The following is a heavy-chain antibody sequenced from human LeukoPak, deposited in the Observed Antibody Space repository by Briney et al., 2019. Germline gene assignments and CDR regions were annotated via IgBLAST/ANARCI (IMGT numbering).Heavy chain of an antibody. J-gene: IGHJ3*02. Sequence: GGSLRLSCAAFGFTFSTSGMQWVRQAPGKGLEWVAVISYDGSNKYYADSVKGRFTISRDNSKNTLYLQMNSLRAEDTAVYYCARDPNLGAFDIWGQGTMVTVSS. CDR1: GFTFSTSG. V-gene: IGHV3-30*19. CDR3: ARDPNLGAFDI. D-gene: IGHD1-7*01. CDR2: ISYDGSNK.